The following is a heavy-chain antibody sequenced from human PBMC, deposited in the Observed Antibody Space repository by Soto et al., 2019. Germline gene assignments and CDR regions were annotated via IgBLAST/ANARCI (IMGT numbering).Heavy chain of an antibody. CDR1: GFSFSTCG. D-gene: IGHD6-13*01. CDR2: IWYDGSDK. Sequence: QVQLVESGGGVVQPGRSLRLSCAASGFSFSTCGMNWVRQAPGKGLEWVALIWYDGSDKYYADSVKGRFTISRDNSKNTLYLQMNSLRAEDTAVYHCARERRGSSRQRGGYYYFGMDVWGQGTTVTVSS. V-gene: IGHV3-33*01. J-gene: IGHJ6*02. CDR3: ARERRGSSRQRGGYYYFGMDV.